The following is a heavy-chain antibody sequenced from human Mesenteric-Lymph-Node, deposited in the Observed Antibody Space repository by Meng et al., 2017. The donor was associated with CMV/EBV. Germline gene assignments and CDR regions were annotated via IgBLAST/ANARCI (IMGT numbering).Heavy chain of an antibody. CDR3: ARGNHYDILTGYSFDY. CDR1: GGFFSGYY. CDR2: IHHSGST. D-gene: IGHD3-9*01. V-gene: IGHV4-34*01. Sequence: YGGFFSGYYWSWVRPPPGQGLELIGEIHHSGSTNYHPSLKSRVTISVDTSKTQFSLKLSSVTAADTAVYYCARGNHYDILTGYSFDYWGQGTLVTVSS. J-gene: IGHJ4*02.